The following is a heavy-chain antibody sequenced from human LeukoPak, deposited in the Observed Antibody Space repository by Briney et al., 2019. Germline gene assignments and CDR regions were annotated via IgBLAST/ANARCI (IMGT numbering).Heavy chain of an antibody. D-gene: IGHD2-2*02. CDR1: GFTVSSNY. CDR2: IYSGGST. V-gene: IGHV3-66*01. J-gene: IGHJ4*02. CDR3: ARYTGGGVY. Sequence: PGGSLRLSCAASGFTVSSNYMSWVRQAPGKGLEWVSVIYSGGSTYYADSVKGRFTISRDDARNTLYLQMNSLRDADTAVYYCARYTGGGVYWGQGTLVTVSS.